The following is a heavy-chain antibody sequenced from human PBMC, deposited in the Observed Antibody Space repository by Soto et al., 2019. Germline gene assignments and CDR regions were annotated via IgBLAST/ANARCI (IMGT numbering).Heavy chain of an antibody. Sequence: GGSLRLCCAASGFTFSSYAMSWVRQAPGKGLEWVSAISGSGGSTYYADSVKGRFTISRDNSKNTLYLQMNSLRAEDTAVYYCAKDAPSAPVVDPAYFDYWGQGTRVTVPS. CDR3: AKDAPSAPVVDPAYFDY. V-gene: IGHV3-23*01. CDR2: ISGSGGST. J-gene: IGHJ4*02. D-gene: IGHD2-15*01. CDR1: GFTFSSYA.